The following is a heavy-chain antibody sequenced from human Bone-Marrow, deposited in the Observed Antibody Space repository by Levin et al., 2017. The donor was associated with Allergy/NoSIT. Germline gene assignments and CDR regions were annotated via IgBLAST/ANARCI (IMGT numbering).Heavy chain of an antibody. CDR3: ARGMNPTVGGLCIVVPTARALDS. D-gene: IGHD2-2*01. CDR1: GASFNVYY. J-gene: IGHJ4*02. Sequence: ETLSLTCAVYGASFNVYYWNWIRQPPGKGLEWVGEINHSGSTNYNPSLKSRVTMSLDASKNQFSLKLTSVTAADTAVYYCARGMNPTVGGLCIVVPTARALDSWGQGTLVTVSS. CDR2: INHSGST. V-gene: IGHV4-34*01.